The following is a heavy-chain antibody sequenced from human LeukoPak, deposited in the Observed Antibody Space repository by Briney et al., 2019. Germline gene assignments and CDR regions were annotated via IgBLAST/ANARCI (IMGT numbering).Heavy chain of an antibody. CDR3: ARGTRWVVGDTTAYHFDY. CDR2: INPNSGGT. CDR1: GYTFSAYY. Sequence: GASVKVSCKASGYTFSAYYINWVRQAPGQGLEWMGCINPNSGGTNYAQKFQGRVTMTRNTSIRTAYMELSSLGSDDTAVYYCARGTRWVVGDTTAYHFDYWGQGTLVTVSS. D-gene: IGHD2-15*01. V-gene: IGHV1-2*02. J-gene: IGHJ4*02.